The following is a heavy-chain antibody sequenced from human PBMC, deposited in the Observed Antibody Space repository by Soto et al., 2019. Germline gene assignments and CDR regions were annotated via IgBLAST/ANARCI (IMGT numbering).Heavy chain of an antibody. CDR1: GFTFSSYG. Sequence: GGSLRLSCAASGFTFSSYGMHWVRQAPGKGLEWVAVIWYDGSNKYYADSVKGRFTISRDNSKNTLYLQMNSLRAEDTAVYYCARFLSKSLLSRSHPFDPWGQGTLVTVSS. J-gene: IGHJ5*02. CDR3: ARFLSKSLLSRSHPFDP. CDR2: IWYDGSNK. D-gene: IGHD3-10*01. V-gene: IGHV3-33*01.